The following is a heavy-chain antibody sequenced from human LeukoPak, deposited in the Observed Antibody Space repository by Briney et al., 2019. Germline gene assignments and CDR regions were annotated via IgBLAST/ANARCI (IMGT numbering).Heavy chain of an antibody. J-gene: IGHJ4*02. V-gene: IGHV5-51*01. CDR2: IYPDDSDA. D-gene: IGHD2-21*01. CDR3: ARHRGYGGDYDY. Sequence: GESLKISCKGSGYTFHNYWIAWVRQMPGKGLEWMGIIYPDDSDARYSPSFQGQVSISADKSITTAYLPWSSLKASDTAMYYCARHRGYGGDYDYWGQGTLVTVSS. CDR1: GYTFHNYW.